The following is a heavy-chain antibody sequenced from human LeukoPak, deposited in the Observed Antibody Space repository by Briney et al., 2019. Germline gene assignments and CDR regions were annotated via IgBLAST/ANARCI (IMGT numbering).Heavy chain of an antibody. J-gene: IGHJ2*01. CDR3: ARNVGATDFDL. D-gene: IGHD1-26*01. CDR2: INHSGST. V-gene: IGHV4-34*01. Sequence: KSSETLSLTCAVYGGSFSGYYWSWIRQPPGKGLEWIGEINHSGSTNYNPSLKSRVTISVDTSKNQFSLKLSSVTAADTAVYYCARNVGATDFDLWGRGTLVTVSS. CDR1: GGSFSGYY.